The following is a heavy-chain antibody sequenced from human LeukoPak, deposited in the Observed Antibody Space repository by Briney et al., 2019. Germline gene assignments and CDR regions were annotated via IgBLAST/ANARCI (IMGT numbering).Heavy chain of an antibody. CDR2: ISNDGSNK. Sequence: GGSLRLSCAASGFTFSSYAMHWVRQAPGKGLEWVAVISNDGSNKYYADSVKGRFTISRDNSKNTLYLQMNSLRAEDTAVYYCARDSTKYSYGYYFDYWGQGTLVTVSS. V-gene: IGHV3-30-3*01. J-gene: IGHJ4*02. CDR3: ARDSTKYSYGYYFDY. CDR1: GFTFSSYA. D-gene: IGHD5-18*01.